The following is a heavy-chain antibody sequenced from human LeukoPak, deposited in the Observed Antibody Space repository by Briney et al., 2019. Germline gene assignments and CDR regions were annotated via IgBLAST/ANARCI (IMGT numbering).Heavy chain of an antibody. Sequence: PGGSLTLSCAASGFPLSSYRMSWVRQAPGKGLGWVANIKEDGSEKYYVDSVKGRFTISRDNAKNSLYLQMNSLRAEDTAVYYCARDVYYYDSSGYYYFDYWGQGTLVTVSS. CDR1: GFPLSSYR. CDR3: ARDVYYYDSSGYYYFDY. D-gene: IGHD3-22*01. CDR2: IKEDGSEK. J-gene: IGHJ4*02. V-gene: IGHV3-7*01.